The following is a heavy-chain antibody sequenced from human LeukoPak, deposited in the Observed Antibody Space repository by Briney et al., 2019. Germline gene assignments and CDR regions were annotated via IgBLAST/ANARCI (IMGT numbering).Heavy chain of an antibody. CDR1: GFTFSSYW. Sequence: GGSLRLSCAASGFTFSSYWMTWVRQAPGKGLEWVANINQDGSERYYVDSVKGRFTISRDNTKNSLSLQMNSLRAEDTALYYCARGNAMGVWGQGTTVTASS. V-gene: IGHV3-7*01. J-gene: IGHJ6*02. CDR2: INQDGSER. CDR3: ARGNAMGV.